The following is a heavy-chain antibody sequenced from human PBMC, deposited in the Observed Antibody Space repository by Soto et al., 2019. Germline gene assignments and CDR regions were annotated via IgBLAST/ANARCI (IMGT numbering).Heavy chain of an antibody. CDR2: ISSSGSTI. J-gene: IGHJ6*02. CDR3: ARDLTYDYGVPYGMDV. D-gene: IGHD4-17*01. CDR1: GFTFSDYY. Sequence: GGSLRLSCAASGFTFSDYYMSWIRQAPGKGLEWVSYISSSGSTIYYADSVKGRFTISRDNAKNSLYLQMNSLRAEDTAVYYCARDLTYDYGVPYGMDVWGQGTTVTVSS. V-gene: IGHV3-11*04.